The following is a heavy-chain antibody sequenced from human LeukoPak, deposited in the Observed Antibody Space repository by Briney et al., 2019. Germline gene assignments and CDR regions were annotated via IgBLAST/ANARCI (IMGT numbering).Heavy chain of an antibody. Sequence: PGGSLRLSCAASGFTFSSYAMSWVRQAPGKGLEWVSYISSTGTIYYADSVKGRFTISRDNAKNSLYLQMNSLRAEDTAIYYCARRFDSWGQGTLVTVSS. CDR1: GFTFSSYA. CDR3: ARRFDS. J-gene: IGHJ4*02. V-gene: IGHV3-48*03. CDR2: ISSTGTI.